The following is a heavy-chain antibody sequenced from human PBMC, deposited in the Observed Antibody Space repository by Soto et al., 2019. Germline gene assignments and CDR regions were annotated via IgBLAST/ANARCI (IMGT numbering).Heavy chain of an antibody. CDR2: ISSSSDST. CDR3: ARLPKGSLVTA. J-gene: IGHJ4*02. Sequence: LVESGGGLVYPGGSLTLSCVGSGFRFSEHSMNWVRQAPGKGLQWVSYISSSSDSTYYADSVKGRFTVSRDNAKNALFLQMNSLRDDYTATYYCARLPKGSLVTAWGQGVRVTVSS. V-gene: IGHV3-48*02. CDR1: GFRFSEHS. D-gene: IGHD2-21*02.